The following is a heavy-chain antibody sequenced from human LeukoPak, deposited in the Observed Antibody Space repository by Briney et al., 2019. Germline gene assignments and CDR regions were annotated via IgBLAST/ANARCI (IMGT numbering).Heavy chain of an antibody. CDR2: FDPDDGET. Sequence: ASLRVSCKVSGYSLTELSMHWVRQAPGKGLEAMGGFDPDDGETIYAQKFQGRVTMTEDTSTDTAYKELSSLRSEDTAVYYCATERLDYGDYVLYYGMDVWGQGTTVTVSS. CDR1: GYSLTELS. D-gene: IGHD4-17*01. J-gene: IGHJ6*02. V-gene: IGHV1-24*01. CDR3: ATERLDYGDYVLYYGMDV.